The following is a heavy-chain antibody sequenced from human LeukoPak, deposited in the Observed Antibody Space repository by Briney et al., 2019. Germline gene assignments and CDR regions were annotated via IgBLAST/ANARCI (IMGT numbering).Heavy chain of an antibody. D-gene: IGHD5-24*01. CDR3: ARGRDGHDY. Sequence: PSQTLSLTCTVPGGSISSGDYYWSWIRQPPGKGLEWIGYIYYSGSTKYNPSLNSRVTISVDTSNNQFSLRLSSVTAADTAVYYCARGRDGHDYWGQGTLVTVSS. V-gene: IGHV4-30-4*01. J-gene: IGHJ4*02. CDR1: GGSISSGDYY. CDR2: IYYSGST.